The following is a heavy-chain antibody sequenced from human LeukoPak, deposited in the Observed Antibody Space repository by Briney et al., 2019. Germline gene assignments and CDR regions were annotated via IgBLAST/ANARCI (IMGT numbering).Heavy chain of an antibody. Sequence: GASVKVSCKASGYTFSAYCMHWVRQAPGQGLEWMGRINPDSGDTNFAQHLQGRVTMTTDTSINTAYTELRGLRSDDTAVYYCARSQNFWGCSLTRLNYLEPWGQGTL. J-gene: IGHJ4*03. D-gene: IGHD3-3*01. CDR3: ARSQNFWGCSLTRLNYLEP. V-gene: IGHV1-2*06. CDR1: GYTFSAYC. CDR2: INPDSGDT.